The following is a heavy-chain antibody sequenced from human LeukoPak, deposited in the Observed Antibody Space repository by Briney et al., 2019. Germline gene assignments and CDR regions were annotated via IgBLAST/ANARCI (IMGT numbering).Heavy chain of an antibody. J-gene: IGHJ6*03. CDR2: IKQDGSEK. V-gene: IGHV3-7*01. CDR3: AREQEDIVATINYYYYYMDV. Sequence: GGSLRLSCAASGFSFSSYWMSWVRQAPGKGLEWVANIKQDGSEKYYVDSVKGRFTISRDNAKNSLYLQMNSLRAEDTAVYYCAREQEDIVATINYYYYYMDVWGKGTTVTVSS. CDR1: GFSFSSYW. D-gene: IGHD5-12*01.